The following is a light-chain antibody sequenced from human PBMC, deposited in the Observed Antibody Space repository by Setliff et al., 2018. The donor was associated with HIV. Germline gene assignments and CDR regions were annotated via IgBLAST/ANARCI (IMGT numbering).Light chain of an antibody. J-gene: IGLJ1*01. CDR2: QAT. V-gene: IGLV2-23*01. CDR1: SNDVGRYDL. CDR3: CSNTGSNTFV. Sequence: SALTQPASVSGSPGQSITISCTGTSNDVGRYDLVSWYQQHPARAPKLIIYQATRRPSGVSNRFSGSKSGNVASLTISGLQAEDEADYYCCSNTGSNTFVVGTGTKV.